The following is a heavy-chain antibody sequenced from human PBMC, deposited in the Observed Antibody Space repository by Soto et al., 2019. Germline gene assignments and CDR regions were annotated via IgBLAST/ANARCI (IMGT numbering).Heavy chain of an antibody. J-gene: IGHJ5*02. CDR3: ARERQVGPSSGRFDP. Sequence: PSETLSLTCAVSGYSISSGYYWGWIRQPPGKGLEWIGSIYHSGSTYYNPSLKSRVTISVDTSKNQFSLKLSSVTAADTAVYYCARERQVGPSSGRFDPWGQGTLVTVSS. V-gene: IGHV4-38-2*01. CDR1: GYSISSGYY. CDR2: IYHSGST.